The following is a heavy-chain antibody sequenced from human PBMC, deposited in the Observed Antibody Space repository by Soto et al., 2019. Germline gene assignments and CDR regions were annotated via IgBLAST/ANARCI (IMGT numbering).Heavy chain of an antibody. CDR2: ISYDGSNK. D-gene: IGHD2-15*01. J-gene: IGHJ4*02. Sequence: QVQLVESGGGVVQPGRSLRLSCAASGFIFSIYGMHWVRQAPGKGLEWVAVISYDGSNKDYPDSAKGRFTISRDNSKNELYLQMHSLRAEDTAGYSCAASAHGSGGSSLDYWGQGTLVTLSS. CDR1: GFIFSIYG. CDR3: AASAHGSGGSSLDY. V-gene: IGHV3-30*03.